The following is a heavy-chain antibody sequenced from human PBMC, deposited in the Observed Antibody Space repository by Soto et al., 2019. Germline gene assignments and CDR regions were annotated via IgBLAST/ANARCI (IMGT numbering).Heavy chain of an antibody. CDR3: ARVGYSGYDWGYFDY. V-gene: IGHV3-33*01. J-gene: IGHJ4*02. Sequence: QVQLVESGGGVVQPGRSLRLSCAASGFTFSSYGMHWVRQAPGKGLEWVAVIWYDGSNKYYADSVKGRFTISRDNSKNTLYLQMNSLRAEDTAVYYCARVGYSGYDWGYFDYWGQGTLVTVSS. CDR1: GFTFSSYG. D-gene: IGHD5-12*01. CDR2: IWYDGSNK.